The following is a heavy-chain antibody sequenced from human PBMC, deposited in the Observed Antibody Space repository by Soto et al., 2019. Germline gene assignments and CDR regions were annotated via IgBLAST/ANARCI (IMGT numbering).Heavy chain of an antibody. CDR3: ARRIAAAGRDAFDI. CDR2: IYYSGST. J-gene: IGHJ3*02. V-gene: IGHV4-30-4*01. D-gene: IGHD6-13*01. Sequence: PSETLSLTCTVSGGSISSGDYYWSWIRQPPGKGLEWIGYIYYSGSTYYNPSLKSRVTISVDTSKNQFSLKLSSVTAADTAVYYCARRIAAAGRDAFDIWGQGTMVTVSS. CDR1: GGSISSGDYY.